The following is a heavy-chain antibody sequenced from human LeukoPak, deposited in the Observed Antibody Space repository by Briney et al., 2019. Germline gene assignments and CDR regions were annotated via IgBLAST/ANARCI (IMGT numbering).Heavy chain of an antibody. J-gene: IGHJ5*02. D-gene: IGHD2/OR15-2a*01. CDR1: GYTFSNYA. CDR3: ARREYFPDS. V-gene: IGHV1-18*01. Sequence: ASVKVSCKASGYTFSNYAISWVRQAPEQGLEWMGWIRGHHADTTYAQKFQGRITLTTDTSTSTAYMELRSLRSDDTAVYYCARREYFPDSWGQGTLVSVSS. CDR2: IRGHHADT.